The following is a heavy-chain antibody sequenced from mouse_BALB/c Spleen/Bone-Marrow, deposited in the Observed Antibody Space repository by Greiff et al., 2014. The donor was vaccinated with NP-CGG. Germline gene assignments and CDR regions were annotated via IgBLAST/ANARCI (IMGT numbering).Heavy chain of an antibody. J-gene: IGHJ4*01. CDR2: ISDGGGYT. V-gene: IGHV5-4*02. Sequence: EVKVVESGGGLVKPGGSLKLSCAASGFTFSDYYMYWVRQTPEKRLEWVATISDGGGYTYYPYSVWGRFTISRDNAKNNLYLQMSSLKSEDTAMYYCARSGERYGAMDYWGQGTSVTVFS. CDR1: GFTFSDYY. D-gene: IGHD2-10*02. CDR3: ARSGERYGAMDY.